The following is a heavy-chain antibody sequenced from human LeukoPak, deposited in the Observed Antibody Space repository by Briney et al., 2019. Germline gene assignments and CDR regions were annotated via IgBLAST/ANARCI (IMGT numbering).Heavy chain of an antibody. CDR1: GGSISSSSYY. J-gene: IGHJ4*02. CDR2: IYYSGST. Sequence: SETLSLTCTVSGGSISSSSYYWGWIRQPPGKGLEWIGSIYYSGSTYYNPSLKSRVTISVDTSKNQFSLKLSSVTAADTAVYYCARLYDGALQYFDYWGQGALVTVSS. D-gene: IGHD4/OR15-4a*01. V-gene: IGHV4-39*07. CDR3: ARLYDGALQYFDY.